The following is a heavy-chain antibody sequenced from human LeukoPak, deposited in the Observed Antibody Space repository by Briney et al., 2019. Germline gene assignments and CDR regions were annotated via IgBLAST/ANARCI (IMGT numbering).Heavy chain of an antibody. CDR3: ARESYGSGSAMPFYYYYYGMDV. J-gene: IGHJ6*04. CDR2: IYSGGST. V-gene: IGHV3-53*01. D-gene: IGHD3-10*01. CDR1: GFTVSSNY. Sequence: GGSLRLSCATSGFTVSSNYMSWVRQAPGKGLEWGSVIYSGGSTYYADSVKGRFTISRDNSKNTLYLQMNSLRAEDTAVYYCARESYGSGSAMPFYYYYYGMDVWGKGTTVTVSS.